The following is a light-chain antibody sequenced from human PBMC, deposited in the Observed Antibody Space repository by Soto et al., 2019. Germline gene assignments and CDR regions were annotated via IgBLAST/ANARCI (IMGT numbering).Light chain of an antibody. Sequence: DIVMTQSPDSLAVSLGERATINCKSSQNVLYSSNNKNYLAWYQQKPGQPPKLLINWASTRESGVPDRFSGSGSGTDFTLTISSLQAEDVAVYYCQQYYATPFTFGPGTTVDIK. J-gene: IGKJ3*01. V-gene: IGKV4-1*01. CDR1: QNVLYSSNNKNY. CDR2: WAS. CDR3: QQYYATPFT.